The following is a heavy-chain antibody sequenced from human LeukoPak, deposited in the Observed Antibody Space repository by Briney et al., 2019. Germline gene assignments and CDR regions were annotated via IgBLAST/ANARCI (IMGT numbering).Heavy chain of an antibody. J-gene: IGHJ4*02. Sequence: GGSLRLSCAASGFIFGDYYMTWIRQAPGKGLKWVSYISNTGDVTKYADSVKGRFTISRDNAKNLLYLEMNALRVEDTASYFCAKGILGGGLDHWGQGSLVTVSS. CDR1: GFIFGDYY. CDR3: AKGILGGGLDH. V-gene: IGHV3-11*01. D-gene: IGHD2/OR15-2a*01. CDR2: ISNTGDVT.